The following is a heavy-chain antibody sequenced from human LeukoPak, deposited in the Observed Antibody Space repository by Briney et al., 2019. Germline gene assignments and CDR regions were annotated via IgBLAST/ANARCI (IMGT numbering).Heavy chain of an antibody. J-gene: IGHJ4*02. D-gene: IGHD6-19*01. Sequence: GGSLRLSCAASGFTFSSYGMHWVRQAPGKGLEWVAVISYDGSNKYYADSVKGRFTISRDNSKNTLYLQMNSLRAEDTAVYYCAKAIRWLPSDYWGQGTLVTVSS. CDR3: AKAIRWLPSDY. CDR2: ISYDGSNK. CDR1: GFTFSSYG. V-gene: IGHV3-30*18.